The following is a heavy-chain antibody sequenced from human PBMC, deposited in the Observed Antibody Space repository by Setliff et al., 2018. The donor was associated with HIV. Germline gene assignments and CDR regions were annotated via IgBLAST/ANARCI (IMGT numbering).Heavy chain of an antibody. J-gene: IGHJ4*01. CDR3: ARGALLAVFDFDH. V-gene: IGHV1-3*01. CDR1: GYTFTTYS. D-gene: IGHD3-10*01. Sequence: ASVKVSCKAFGYTFTTYSLHWVRQAPGQSLEWMGWINVGKGDTKYSQEFQGRITITTDTSANTGYMELSSLRSDDTAAYFCARGALLAVFDFDHWGHGTLVTVSS. CDR2: INVGKGDT.